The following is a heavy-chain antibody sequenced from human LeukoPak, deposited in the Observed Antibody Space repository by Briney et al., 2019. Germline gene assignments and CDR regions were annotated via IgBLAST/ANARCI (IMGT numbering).Heavy chain of an antibody. J-gene: IGHJ3*02. V-gene: IGHV3-15*01. D-gene: IGHD3-9*01. Sequence: GGSLRLSCAASGFTFSNAWMSWVRQAPGKGLEWVGRIKSKTDGGTTDYAAPVKGRFTISRDDSKNTLYLQMNSLRAEDTAVYYCAKAKTHVLRYFDAFDIWGQGTMVTVSS. CDR1: GFTFSNAW. CDR3: AKAKTHVLRYFDAFDI. CDR2: IKSKTDGGTT.